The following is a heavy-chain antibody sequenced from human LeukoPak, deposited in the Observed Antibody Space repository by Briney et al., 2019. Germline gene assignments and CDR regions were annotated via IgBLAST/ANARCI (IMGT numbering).Heavy chain of an antibody. D-gene: IGHD3-3*01. CDR3: AQYDSWSGYLADDAFDI. CDR1: GGTFSSYT. CDR2: IIPILGIA. Sequence: SVKVSCKASGGTFSSYTISWVRQAPGQGLEWMGRIIPILGIANYAQKFQGRVTITADKSTSTAYMELSSLRSEDTAVYYCAQYDSWSGYLADDAFDIWGQGTMVTVSS. V-gene: IGHV1-69*02. J-gene: IGHJ3*02.